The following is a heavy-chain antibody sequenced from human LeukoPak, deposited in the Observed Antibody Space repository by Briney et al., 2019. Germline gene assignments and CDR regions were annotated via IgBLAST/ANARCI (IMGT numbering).Heavy chain of an antibody. J-gene: IGHJ4*02. Sequence: PGGSLRLSCAASGFTFSSYWMHWVRQAPGKGLVWVSRINSDGSSTSYADSVKGRFTISRDNSRNTLFLQMNSLRVEDTAIYYCTRSDTTMVRFDYWGLGTLVTVSS. CDR3: TRSDTTMVRFDY. D-gene: IGHD5-18*01. CDR1: GFTFSSYW. CDR2: INSDGSST. V-gene: IGHV3-74*01.